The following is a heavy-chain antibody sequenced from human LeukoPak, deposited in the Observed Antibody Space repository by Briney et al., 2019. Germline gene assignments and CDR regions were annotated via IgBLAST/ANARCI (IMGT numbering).Heavy chain of an antibody. J-gene: IGHJ3*02. Sequence: SETLSLTCAVYGGSFSGYYWSWIRQPPGKGLEWIGEINHSGSTNYNPSLKSRVTISVDTSKKQFSLKLSSVTAADTAVYYCARVPDYGDYVDAFDIWGQGTMVTVSS. CDR2: INHSGST. CDR3: ARVPDYGDYVDAFDI. D-gene: IGHD4-17*01. CDR1: GGSFSGYY. V-gene: IGHV4-34*01.